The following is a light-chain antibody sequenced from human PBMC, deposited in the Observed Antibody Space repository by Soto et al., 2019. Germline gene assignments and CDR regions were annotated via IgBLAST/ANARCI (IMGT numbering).Light chain of an antibody. J-gene: IGLJ1*01. CDR1: AVSYQL. Sequence: QSVLTHPSSVAGSPGQSITISCSVHAVSYQLVSWYQQQPGKAPKLILYNVTRRPSGVSNRFSGFKSGTTASLKITGLQAEDEADYYCCSFVGVTNDVFGNGTKVTVL. CDR2: NVT. CDR3: CSFVGVTNDV. V-gene: IGLV2-23*02.